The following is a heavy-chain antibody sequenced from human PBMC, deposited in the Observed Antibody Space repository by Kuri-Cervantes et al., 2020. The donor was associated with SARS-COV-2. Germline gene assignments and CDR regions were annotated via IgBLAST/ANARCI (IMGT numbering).Heavy chain of an antibody. CDR3: ARGPAHKGAFDI. V-gene: IGHV4-34*01. CDR1: GGSFSGCY. J-gene: IGHJ3*02. CDR2: INHSGST. Sequence: ESLKISCAVYGGSFSGCYWSWIRQPPGKGLEWIGEINHSGSTNYNPSLKSRVTISVDTSKNQFSLKLSSVTAADTAVYYCARGPAHKGAFDIWGQGTMVTVSS.